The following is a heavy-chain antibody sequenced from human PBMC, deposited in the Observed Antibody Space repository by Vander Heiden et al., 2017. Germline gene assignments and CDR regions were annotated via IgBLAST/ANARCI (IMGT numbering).Heavy chain of an antibody. V-gene: IGHV4-4*01. CDR3: ARGYCNGGSCYSWRNRFDP. CDR1: GGSFNTDYR. J-gene: IGHJ5*02. CDR2: IHHSGST. Sequence: QVQLQESGPGLVTPSGTLYLTCVLFGGSFNTDYRWTWVCQAPGKGLEWIGEIHHSGSTNYNPSLKSRGTISVDKSKNEFSMRLISVTAADTAVDCCARGYCNGGSCYSWRNRFDPWGQGTLVTVSS. D-gene: IGHD2-15*01.